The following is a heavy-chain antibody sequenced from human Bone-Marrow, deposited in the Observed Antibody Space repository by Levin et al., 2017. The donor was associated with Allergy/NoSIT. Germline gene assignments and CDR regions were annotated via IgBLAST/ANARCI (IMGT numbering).Heavy chain of an antibody. J-gene: IGHJ5*02. D-gene: IGHD3-9*01. Sequence: SGGSLRLSCAASGFTFSSYSMNWVRQAPGKGLEWVSSISSSSSYIYYADSVKGRFTISRDNAKNSLYLQMNSLRAEDTAVYYCARLDFDWLFSRENWFDPWGQGTLVTVSS. CDR2: ISSSSSYI. V-gene: IGHV3-21*01. CDR3: ARLDFDWLFSRENWFDP. CDR1: GFTFSSYS.